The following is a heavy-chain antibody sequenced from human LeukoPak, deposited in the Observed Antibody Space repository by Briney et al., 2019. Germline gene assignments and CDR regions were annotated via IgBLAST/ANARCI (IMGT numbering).Heavy chain of an antibody. D-gene: IGHD3-22*01. CDR1: GGSFSGYY. CDR2: INHSGST. Sequence: SETLSLTCAVYGGSFSGYYWSWIRQPPGKGLEWIGEINHSGSTNYNPSLKSRVTIPVDTSKNQFSLKLSSVTAADTAVYYCARGHIVVNYWGQGILVTVSS. V-gene: IGHV4-34*01. CDR3: ARGHIVVNY. J-gene: IGHJ4*02.